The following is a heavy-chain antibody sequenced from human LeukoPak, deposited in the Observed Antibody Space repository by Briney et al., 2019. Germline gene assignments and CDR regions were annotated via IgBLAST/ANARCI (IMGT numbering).Heavy chain of an antibody. CDR1: GFTFSSYS. CDR2: ISSSSSYI. J-gene: IGHJ4*02. D-gene: IGHD2-2*01. CDR3: ARLAVPPGNRGWYYEQ. V-gene: IGHV3-21*04. Sequence: GGSLRLSCAASGFTFSSYSMNWVRQAPGKGLEWVSSISSSSSYIYYADSVKGRFTISRDNAKNSLYLQMNSLRVEDTAIYYCARLAVPPGNRGWYYEQWGQGTLVTVSS.